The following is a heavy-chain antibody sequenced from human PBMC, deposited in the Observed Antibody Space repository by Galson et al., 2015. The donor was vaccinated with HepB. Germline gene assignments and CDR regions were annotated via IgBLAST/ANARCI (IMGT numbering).Heavy chain of an antibody. CDR2: IYYSGST. D-gene: IGHD5-18*01. J-gene: IGHJ5*02. V-gene: IGHV4-59*01. CDR1: GGSISSYY. Sequence: SETLSLTCTVSGGSISSYYWSWIRQPPWKGLEWIGYIYYSGSTNYNPSLKSRVTISVDTSKNQFSLKLSSVTAADTAVYYCARGTAMVKSNWFDPWGQGTLVTVSS. CDR3: ARGTAMVKSNWFDP.